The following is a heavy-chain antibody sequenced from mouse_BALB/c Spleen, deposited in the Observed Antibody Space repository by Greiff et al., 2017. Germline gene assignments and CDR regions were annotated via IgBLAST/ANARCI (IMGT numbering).Heavy chain of an antibody. CDR3: ARNGDYYGSTGWYFDV. J-gene: IGHJ1*01. Sequence: EVKLMESGPSLVKPSQTLSLTCSVTGDSITSGYWNWIRKFPGNKLEYMGYISYSGSTYYNPSLKSRISITRDTSKNQYYLQLNSVTTEDTATYYCARNGDYYGSTGWYFDVWGAGTTVTVSS. CDR1: GDSITSGY. D-gene: IGHD1-1*01. CDR2: ISYSGST. V-gene: IGHV3-8*02.